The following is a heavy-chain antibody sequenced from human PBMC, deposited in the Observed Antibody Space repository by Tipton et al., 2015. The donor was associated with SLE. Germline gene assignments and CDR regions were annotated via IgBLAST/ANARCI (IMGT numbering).Heavy chain of an antibody. V-gene: IGHV4-59*02. J-gene: IGHJ6*03. CDR1: GDSVKSRY. Sequence: TLSLTCTVSGDSVKSRYWIWVRQPAGRGMEWLGDRFHDCNINYNPSLKTRLPMSVDTSRDQFSLTLNSVTAADTGIYYCARGREWNWSPYYMDVWGKGTTVTVSS. D-gene: IGHD1-1*01. CDR3: ARGREWNWSPYYMDV. CDR2: RFHDCNI.